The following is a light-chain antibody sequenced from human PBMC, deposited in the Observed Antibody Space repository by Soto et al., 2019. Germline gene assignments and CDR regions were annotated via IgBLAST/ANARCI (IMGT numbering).Light chain of an antibody. J-gene: IGKJ2*01. Sequence: EIVLTQSPGTLSLSPGERATLSCRASQSVRNSYLAWYQQKPGQAPRLLIYGASGRATGTPDRFSGSGSGTDFMLTISRLEPEDFAVYYCQQYGSPPYTFGQGTKLEI. CDR2: GAS. V-gene: IGKV3-20*01. CDR3: QQYGSPPYT. CDR1: QSVRNSY.